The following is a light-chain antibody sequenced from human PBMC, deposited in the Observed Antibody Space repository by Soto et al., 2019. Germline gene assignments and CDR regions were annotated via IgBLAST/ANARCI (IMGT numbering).Light chain of an antibody. J-gene: IGLJ1*01. CDR1: SSDVGGYNY. CDR3: SSYTSSSTLGV. V-gene: IGLV2-14*01. Sequence: QSALTQPASVSGSPGQSITISCTGTSSDVGGYNYVSWYQQHPGKAPKLMIYDVSNRPSGVSNRFSGSKSGNTASLTISGVQAEDEADYDCSSYTSSSTLGVFGTGTKLTVL. CDR2: DVS.